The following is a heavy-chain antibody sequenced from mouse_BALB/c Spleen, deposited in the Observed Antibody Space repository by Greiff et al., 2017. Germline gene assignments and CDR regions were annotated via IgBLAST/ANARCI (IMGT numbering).Heavy chain of an antibody. CDR1: GFTFSSYG. V-gene: IGHV5-6*01. D-gene: IGHD4-1*01. CDR3: ARHLTNWDGFAY. Sequence: DVHLVESGGDLVKPGGSLKLSCAASGFTFSSYGMSWVRQTPDKRLEWVATISSGGSYTYYPDSVKGRFTISRDNAKNTLYLQMSSLKSEDTAMYYCARHLTNWDGFAYWGQGTLVTVSA. CDR2: ISSGGSYT. J-gene: IGHJ3*01.